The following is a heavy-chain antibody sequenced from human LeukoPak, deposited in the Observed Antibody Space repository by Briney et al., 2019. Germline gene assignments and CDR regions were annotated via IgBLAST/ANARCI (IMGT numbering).Heavy chain of an antibody. CDR3: ARVLTTVTTYAFDI. D-gene: IGHD4-17*01. CDR1: GYTFGGHD. CDR2: MNPNSGNT. V-gene: IGHV1-8*02. J-gene: IGHJ3*02. Sequence: ASVKVSCKASGYTFGGHDINWIRQANGQGLEWMGWMNPNSGNTGYAQKFQGRVTMTRNTSISTAYMELSSLRSEDTAVYYCARVLTTVTTYAFDIWGQGTMVTVSS.